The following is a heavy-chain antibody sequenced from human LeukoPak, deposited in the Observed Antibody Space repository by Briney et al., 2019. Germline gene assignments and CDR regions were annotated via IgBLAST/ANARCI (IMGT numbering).Heavy chain of an antibody. CDR3: AKDHSSCRGASCLLHQD. J-gene: IGHJ4*02. V-gene: IGHV3-23*01. CDR2: ISRDGGST. D-gene: IGHD2-15*01. CDR1: GFIFNTYA. Sequence: SGGSLRLSCAASGFIFNTYAMSWVRRAPGKGLKWVSAISRDGGSTWYADSVEGRFTISRDNSKNTLYLLLNSVRAEDTATYYCAKDHSSCRGASCLLHQDWGQGTLVTVSS.